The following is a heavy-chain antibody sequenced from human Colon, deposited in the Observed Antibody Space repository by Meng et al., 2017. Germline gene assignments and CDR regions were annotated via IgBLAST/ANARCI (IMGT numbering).Heavy chain of an antibody. D-gene: IGHD3-22*01. Sequence: QVQLVQSGAEVKKPGASMTVSCNTAGYSFTSYGITWVRQAPGQGLEWMGWISVYNGNTNYAQKFQGRVTVTTGTSTSTDYMELRSLRSDDTAVYYCARNYYDSSGYYYGYWGQGTLVTVSS. J-gene: IGHJ4*02. CDR1: GYSFTSYG. V-gene: IGHV1-18*01. CDR2: ISVYNGNT. CDR3: ARNYYDSSGYYYGY.